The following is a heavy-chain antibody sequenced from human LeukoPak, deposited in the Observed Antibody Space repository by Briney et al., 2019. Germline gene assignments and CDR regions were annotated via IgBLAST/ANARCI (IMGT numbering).Heavy chain of an antibody. V-gene: IGHV3-48*03. CDR2: INNGGGTI. D-gene: IGHD6-13*01. J-gene: IGHJ4*02. Sequence: PGGSLRLSCAASGFSFSNYEMNWVRQSPGKGLEWVSYINNGGGTIWYADSVKGRFTISRDNAKNSLYPQMNTLRAEDTAVYYCLRDRGYSTYDCWGQGTLVTVSS. CDR3: LRDRGYSTYDC. CDR1: GFSFSNYE.